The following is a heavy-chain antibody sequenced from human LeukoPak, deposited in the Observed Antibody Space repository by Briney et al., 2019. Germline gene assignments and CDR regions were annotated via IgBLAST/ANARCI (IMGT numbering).Heavy chain of an antibody. Sequence: GSLRLSCAASGFSFSSYAMSWVRQAPGKGLQWVSAIVGSGGNMYYADSVKGRFTISRDNFKSTLYLQMNSLRAEDTAFYYCAKGLTWDSTSCSDWGQGTLVTVSS. D-gene: IGHD2-2*01. CDR3: AKGLTWDSTSCSD. V-gene: IGHV3-23*01. CDR2: IVGSGGNM. CDR1: GFSFSSYA. J-gene: IGHJ4*02.